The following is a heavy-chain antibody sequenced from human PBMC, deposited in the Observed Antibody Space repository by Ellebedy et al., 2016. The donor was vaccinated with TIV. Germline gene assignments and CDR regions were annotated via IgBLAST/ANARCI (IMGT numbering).Heavy chain of an antibody. V-gene: IGHV3-23*01. CDR2: IDRSGSNT. D-gene: IGHD6-19*01. CDR1: GFTFSSSD. CDR3: AKETGRNRGWDYFDS. J-gene: IGHJ4*02. Sequence: PGGSLRLSCAASGFTFSSSDMNWVRQAPGKGLEWVSAIDRSGSNTYYTDSVKGRFTISRDNSESTLYLQMNSLRAEDTAVYYCAKETGRNRGWDYFDSWGQGTLVTVSS.